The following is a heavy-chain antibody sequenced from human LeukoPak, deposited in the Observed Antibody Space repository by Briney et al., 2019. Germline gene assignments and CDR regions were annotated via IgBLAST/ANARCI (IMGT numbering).Heavy chain of an antibody. CDR1: GYSFTSYD. V-gene: IGHV1-8*01. Sequence: ASVKVSCKASGYSFTSYDINWVRQATGQGLEWMGWMNPNSGNTGYAQKFQGRVTMTRSTSISTSYMELSSLRSDDTAMYYCARMWSTATSGWNWFDPWGQGTLVTVSS. J-gene: IGHJ5*02. D-gene: IGHD6-13*01. CDR2: MNPNSGNT. CDR3: ARMWSTATSGWNWFDP.